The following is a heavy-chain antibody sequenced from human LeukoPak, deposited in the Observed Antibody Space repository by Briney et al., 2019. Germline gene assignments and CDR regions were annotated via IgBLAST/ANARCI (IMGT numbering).Heavy chain of an antibody. V-gene: IGHV4-59*01. CDR1: GGSISSYY. Sequence: SETLSLTCTVSGGSISSYYWSWIRQPPGKGLEWIGYIYYSGSTNYNPSLKSRVTISVDTSKNQFSLKLGSVTAADTAVYFCARYKITLAIDYWGQGTLVTVSS. D-gene: IGHD3-16*01. CDR2: IYYSGST. CDR3: ARYKITLAIDY. J-gene: IGHJ4*02.